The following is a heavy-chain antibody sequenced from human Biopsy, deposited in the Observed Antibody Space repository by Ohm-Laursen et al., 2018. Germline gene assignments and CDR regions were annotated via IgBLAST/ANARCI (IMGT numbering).Heavy chain of an antibody. J-gene: IGHJ6*02. CDR3: ARATNSTGWPYYYFYVMDV. CDR1: GGSISSDY. CDR2: IYYSGST. V-gene: IGHV4-59*01. Sequence: SETLSLTCTVSGGSISSDYWSWIRQTPGKGLEWIGDIYYSGSTNYNPSLKSRVTISVDTSKNQFSLRLNSVTAADTAVYYCARATNSTGWPYYYFYVMDVWGQGTTVTVSS. D-gene: IGHD2/OR15-2a*01.